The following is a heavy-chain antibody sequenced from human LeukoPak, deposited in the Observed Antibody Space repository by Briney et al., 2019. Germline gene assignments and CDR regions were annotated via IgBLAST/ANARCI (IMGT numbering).Heavy chain of an antibody. CDR3: ARHPAGGYDSSYFDY. Sequence: GGSLRLSCAASGFTFDDYGMSWVRQAPGKGLEWGSGINWNGGSTGYADSVKGRFTISRDNAKNSLYLQMNSLRAEDTAVYYCARHPAGGYDSSYFDYWGQGTLVTVSS. CDR1: GFTFDDYG. J-gene: IGHJ4*02. V-gene: IGHV3-20*04. D-gene: IGHD5-12*01. CDR2: INWNGGST.